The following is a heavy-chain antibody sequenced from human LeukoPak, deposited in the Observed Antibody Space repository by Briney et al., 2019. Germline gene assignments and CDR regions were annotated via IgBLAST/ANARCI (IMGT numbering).Heavy chain of an antibody. CDR2: ISWNSGSI. V-gene: IGHV3-9*01. CDR1: GFTFDDYA. J-gene: IGHJ6*02. Sequence: GGSLRLSCAASGFTFDDYAMHWVRQAPGKGLEWVSGISWNSGSIGYADSVKGRFTISRDNAKNSLNLQMNSLRAEDTALYYCAKDMRGDYPYYYYYGMDVWGQGTTVTVSS. CDR3: AKDMRGDYPYYYYYGMDV. D-gene: IGHD4-17*01.